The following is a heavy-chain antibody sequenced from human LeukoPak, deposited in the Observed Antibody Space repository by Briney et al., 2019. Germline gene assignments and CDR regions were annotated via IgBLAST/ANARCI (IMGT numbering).Heavy chain of an antibody. V-gene: IGHV4-4*09. J-gene: IGHJ5*02. Sequence: PSDTLSLTCTVSGDSISTYYWSWIQQPPGKGLEWIGCICNSGGTNYNPSLKSRVTISVDTSKNQFSLNLSSVTAADTAVYYCAKTGRPNNSGWYRWFDPWGQGTLVTVSS. CDR3: AKTGRPNNSGWYRWFDP. CDR2: ICNSGGT. D-gene: IGHD6-19*01. CDR1: GDSISTYY.